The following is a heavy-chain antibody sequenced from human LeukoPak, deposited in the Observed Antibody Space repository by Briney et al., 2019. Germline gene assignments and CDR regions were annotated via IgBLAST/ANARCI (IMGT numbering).Heavy chain of an antibody. D-gene: IGHD6-19*01. V-gene: IGHV4-39*01. Sequence: PSETLSLTCAVSGGYISSNYWGWIRQPPGKGLEWIGSIYYSGSTTYNPSLKSRVTISVDTSKNQFSLRLSSVTAADTAVYFCARNSSITVADEKYNYMDVWGKGTTVTVSS. CDR1: GGYISSNY. J-gene: IGHJ6*03. CDR3: ARNSSITVADEKYNYMDV. CDR2: IYYSGST.